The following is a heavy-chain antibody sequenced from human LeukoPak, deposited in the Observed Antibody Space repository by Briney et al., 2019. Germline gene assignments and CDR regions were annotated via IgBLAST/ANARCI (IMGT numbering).Heavy chain of an antibody. CDR2: INPNSGGT. J-gene: IGHJ6*02. V-gene: IGHV1-2*02. CDR3: ARLLGYCSSTSCRDGMDV. D-gene: IGHD2-2*01. CDR1: GYTFTGYY. Sequence: GASVKVSCKASGYTFTGYYMHWVRQAPGQGLEWMGWINPNSGGTNYAQKFQGRVTMTRDTSISTAYMELRSLRSDDTAVYYCARLLGYCSSTSCRDGMDVWGQGTTVTVSS.